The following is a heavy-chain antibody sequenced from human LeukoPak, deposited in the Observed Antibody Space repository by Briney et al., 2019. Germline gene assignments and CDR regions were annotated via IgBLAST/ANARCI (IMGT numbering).Heavy chain of an antibody. D-gene: IGHD6-6*01. Sequence: SETLSLTCTVSGGSISSSSYYWGWIRQPPGKGLEWIGSIYYSGSTYYNLSLKSRVTISVDTSKNQFSLKLSSVTAADTAVYYCARDFSSSSTVYYYYYMDVWGKGTTVTVSS. CDR3: ARDFSSSSTVYYYYYMDV. CDR2: IYYSGST. CDR1: GGSISSSSYY. J-gene: IGHJ6*03. V-gene: IGHV4-39*02.